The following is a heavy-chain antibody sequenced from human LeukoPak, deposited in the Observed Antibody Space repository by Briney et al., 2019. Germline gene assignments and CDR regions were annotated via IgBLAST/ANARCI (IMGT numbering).Heavy chain of an antibody. Sequence: RPGGSLRLSCAASGFTFSSYAISWVRQAPGKGLEWVSAISGSGGSTYYADSVKGRFTISRDNSKNTLYLQMNSLRAEDTAVYYCAKDSSGYYLTSGDYWGQGTLVTVSS. CDR3: AKDSSGYYLTSGDY. CDR2: ISGSGGST. J-gene: IGHJ4*02. CDR1: GFTFSSYA. D-gene: IGHD3-22*01. V-gene: IGHV3-23*01.